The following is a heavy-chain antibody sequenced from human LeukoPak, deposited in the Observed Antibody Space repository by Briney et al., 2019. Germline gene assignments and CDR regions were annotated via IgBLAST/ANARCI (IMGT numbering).Heavy chain of an antibody. V-gene: IGHV4-59*01. CDR3: ARARSGSYLDWFDP. Sequence: SETLSLTCTVSGGSISSYSWSWIRQPPGKGLEWIGYIYYSGSTYYNPSLKSRVTISVDTSKNQFSLKLNSVTAADTAVYYCARARSGSYLDWFDPWGQGTLVTASS. CDR2: IYYSGST. CDR1: GGSISSYS. D-gene: IGHD3-10*01. J-gene: IGHJ5*02.